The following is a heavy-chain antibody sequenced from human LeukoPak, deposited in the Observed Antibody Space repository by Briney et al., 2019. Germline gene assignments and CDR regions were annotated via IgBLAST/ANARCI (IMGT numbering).Heavy chain of an antibody. CDR2: ICGSGGST. J-gene: IGHJ3*02. D-gene: IGHD3-10*01. V-gene: IGHV3-23*01. CDR3: AKHYYGSGSYYDAFDI. Sequence: VGSLRLSCADPGVTFRSYGISGVRQAPGKGLEWVSAICGSGGSTYYADSVKGRFTISRDNSKNTLYLQMNSLRAEDTAVYYCAKHYYGSGSYYDAFDIWGQGTMVPVSS. CDR1: GVTFRSYG.